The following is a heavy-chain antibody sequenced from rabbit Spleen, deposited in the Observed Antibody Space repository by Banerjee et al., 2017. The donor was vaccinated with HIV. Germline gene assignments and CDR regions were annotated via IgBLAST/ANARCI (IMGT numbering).Heavy chain of an antibody. CDR3: ARGGGL. CDR1: GFDFSSYY. Sequence: QELVESGGGLVQPGGSLQLSCKASGFDFSSYYMSWVRQAPGKGLEWIGYIDPVFGSAYYASWVNGRFSISRENTQNTVSLQLNSLTAADTATYFCARGGGLWGPGTLVTVS. J-gene: IGHJ4*01. CDR2: IDPVFGSA. V-gene: IGHV1S7*01.